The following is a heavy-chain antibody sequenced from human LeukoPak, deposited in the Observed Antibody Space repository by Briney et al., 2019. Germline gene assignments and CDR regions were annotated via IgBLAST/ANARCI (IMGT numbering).Heavy chain of an antibody. J-gene: IGHJ5*02. V-gene: IGHV4-31*03. Sequence: SQTLSLTCTVSGGSISSGGYSWSWIRQHPGKGLEWIGYIYYSGSTYYNPSLKSRVTISVDTSKNQFYLKLSSVTAADTAVYYCARGSKRGYYYGSGSSPNWFDPWGQGTLVTVSS. CDR3: ARGSKRGYYYGSGSSPNWFDP. D-gene: IGHD3-10*01. CDR1: GGSISSGGYS. CDR2: IYYSGST.